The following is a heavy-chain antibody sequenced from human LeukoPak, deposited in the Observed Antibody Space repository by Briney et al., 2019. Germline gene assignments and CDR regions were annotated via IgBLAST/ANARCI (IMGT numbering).Heavy chain of an antibody. J-gene: IGHJ4*02. CDR1: GGTFSSYA. CDR2: ISAYNGNT. Sequence: ASVKVSCKASGGTFSSYAISWVRQAPGQGLEWMGWISAYNGNTNYAQKLQGRVTMTTDTSTSTAYMELRSLRSDDTAVYYCARGLSAYYDYVWGSYQDDYWGQGTLVTVSS. D-gene: IGHD3-16*02. CDR3: ARGLSAYYDYVWGSYQDDY. V-gene: IGHV1-18*01.